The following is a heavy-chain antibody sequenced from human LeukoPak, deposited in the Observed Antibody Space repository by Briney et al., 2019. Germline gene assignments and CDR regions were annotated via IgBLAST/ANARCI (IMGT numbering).Heavy chain of an antibody. D-gene: IGHD4-23*01. CDR2: IIPIFGTA. CDR1: GGTFSSYA. Sequence: ASVKVSCKASGGTFSSYAISWVRQAPGQGLEWMGGIIPIFGTANYAQKFQGRVTITADESTSTAYMELSSLRSEDTAVYYCARSPVYGGNSVGYFDYWGQGTLVTVSS. CDR3: ARSPVYGGNSVGYFDY. J-gene: IGHJ4*02. V-gene: IGHV1-69*13.